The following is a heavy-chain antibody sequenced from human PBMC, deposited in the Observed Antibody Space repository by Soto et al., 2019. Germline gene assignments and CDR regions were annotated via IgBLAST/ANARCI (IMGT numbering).Heavy chain of an antibody. CDR3: ARWHDFWSGFPYFDY. V-gene: IGHV3-7*01. CDR1: GFSFSAYW. CDR2: IDPDGSVK. J-gene: IGHJ4*02. Sequence: GGSLRLSCAASGFSFSAYWINWVRQTPGKGLEWVANIDPDGSVKNYAESVKGRFTISRDNAKNSLYLQMNSLRAEDTAVYYCARWHDFWSGFPYFDYWGQGTLVTVSS. D-gene: IGHD3-3*01.